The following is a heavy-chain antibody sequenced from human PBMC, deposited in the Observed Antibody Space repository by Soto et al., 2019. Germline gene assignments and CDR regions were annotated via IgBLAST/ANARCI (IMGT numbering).Heavy chain of an antibody. CDR1: GFTFSSYS. V-gene: IGHV3-21*01. J-gene: IGHJ6*02. Sequence: EVQLVESGGGLVKPGGSLRLSCAASGFTFSSYSMNWVRQAPGKGLEWVSSISSSSSYIYYASSVKGRFTISRDNAKNSLYLQMNSLRAEDTAVYYCARGLFCSGGSCYIILHYDYGMDVWGQGTTVTVSS. D-gene: IGHD2-15*01. CDR2: ISSSSSYI. CDR3: ARGLFCSGGSCYIILHYDYGMDV.